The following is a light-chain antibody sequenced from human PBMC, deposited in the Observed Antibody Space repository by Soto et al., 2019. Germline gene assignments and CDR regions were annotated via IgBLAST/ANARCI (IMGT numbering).Light chain of an antibody. CDR3: SSYANSGTPNWL. Sequence: QSVLTQPASVSGSPGQSITISCTGASSDIGTYNLVSWHQQHPGKAPKLIIYEGTKRPSGVSNRFSGSKSGNTASLTISGLLAEDEADYYCSSYANSGTPNWLFGGGTKVTVL. CDR2: EGT. J-gene: IGLJ3*02. V-gene: IGLV2-23*01. CDR1: SSDIGTYNL.